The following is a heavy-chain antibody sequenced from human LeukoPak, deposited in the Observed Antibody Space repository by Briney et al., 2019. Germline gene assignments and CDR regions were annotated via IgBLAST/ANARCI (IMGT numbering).Heavy chain of an antibody. D-gene: IGHD2-2*01. J-gene: IGHJ5*02. CDR1: GFTFSSYS. V-gene: IGHV3-21*01. CDR2: ISSSSSYI. CDR3: ARDCSSTSCYGT. Sequence: PGGSLRLSCAASGFTFSSYSMNWVRQAPGKGLEWVSSISSSSSYIYYADSVKGRFTISRDNAKNSLYLQMNSLRAEDTAVYYCARDCSSTSCYGTWGQGTLVTVSS.